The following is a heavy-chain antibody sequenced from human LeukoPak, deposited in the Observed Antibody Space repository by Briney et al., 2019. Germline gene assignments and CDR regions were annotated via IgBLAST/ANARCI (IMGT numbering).Heavy chain of an antibody. D-gene: IGHD2-2*01. V-gene: IGHV1-2*02. Sequence: ASVKVSCKASGYTFTGYYIHWVRQVPGQGFEWMGWINPKNGGTNYAQRFQDRATMTRDTSTYTAYMELSRLRSDDTAVYYCARVVVPAAMRADYWGQGTLVTVSS. CDR1: GYTFTGYY. CDR2: INPKNGGT. J-gene: IGHJ4*02. CDR3: ARVVVPAAMRADY.